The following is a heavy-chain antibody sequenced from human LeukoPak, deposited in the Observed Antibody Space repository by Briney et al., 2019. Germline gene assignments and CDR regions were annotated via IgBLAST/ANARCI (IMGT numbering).Heavy chain of an antibody. CDR3: ARDPQRYSYAV. CDR1: GGFISSYY. Sequence: SDTLSLTCTVSGGFISSYYWSWIRQPPGKGLEWIGYIYYSGSTNYNPSLKSRVTISVDTSKNQFSLKLSSVTAADTAVYYCARDPQRYSYAVWGQGTTVTVSS. V-gene: IGHV4-59*01. J-gene: IGHJ6*02. CDR2: IYYSGST. D-gene: IGHD5-18*01.